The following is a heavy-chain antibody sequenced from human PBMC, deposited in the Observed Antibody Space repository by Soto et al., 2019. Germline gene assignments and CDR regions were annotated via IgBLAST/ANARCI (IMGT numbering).Heavy chain of an antibody. V-gene: IGHV3-23*01. CDR3: AKMGFWSGKGTYGMDV. CDR2: ISGSGGST. J-gene: IGHJ6*02. D-gene: IGHD3-3*01. Sequence: EVQLLESGGGLVQPGGSLRLSCAASGFTFSRYAMSWVRQAPGKGLEWVSAISGSGGSTYYADSVKGRFTISRDNSKNTLYLQMNSLRAEDTAVYYCAKMGFWSGKGTYGMDVWGQGTTVTVSS. CDR1: GFTFSRYA.